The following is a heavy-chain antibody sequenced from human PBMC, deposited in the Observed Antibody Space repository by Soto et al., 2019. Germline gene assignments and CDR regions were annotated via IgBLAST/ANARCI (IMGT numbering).Heavy chain of an antibody. V-gene: IGHV3-30-3*01. D-gene: IGHD4-17*01. Sequence: GGSLRLSCAASGFTFNIYALHWVRQAPGKGLEWVAVISFDGSKKYYSDSVKGRFTISRDNLKNTLYLQMNNLRVEDAALYFCAREDDYGYRYINYGLDVWGQGTTVTVSS. CDR3: AREDDYGYRYINYGLDV. J-gene: IGHJ6*02. CDR2: ISFDGSKK. CDR1: GFTFNIYA.